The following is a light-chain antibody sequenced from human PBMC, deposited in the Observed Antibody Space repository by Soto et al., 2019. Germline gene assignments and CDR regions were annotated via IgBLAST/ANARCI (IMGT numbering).Light chain of an antibody. V-gene: IGKV1-39*01. CDR1: QDISHY. Sequence: DIQMTQSPSSLSASVGDRVTITFQASQDISHYLNWYQQKPGKAPKLLIYAASSLQSGVPSRFSGSGSGTDFTLTISSLQPEDFATYYCQQSYSTPLTFGGGTKVDIK. J-gene: IGKJ4*01. CDR2: AAS. CDR3: QQSYSTPLT.